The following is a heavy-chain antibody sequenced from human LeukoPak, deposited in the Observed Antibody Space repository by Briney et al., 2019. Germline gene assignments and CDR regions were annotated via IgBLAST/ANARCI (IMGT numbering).Heavy chain of an antibody. CDR1: GGTFSSYA. J-gene: IGHJ6*03. Sequence: ASVKVSCKASGGTFSSYAISWVRQAPGQGLEWMGGIIPIFGTANYAQKFQGRVTITTDESTSTAYMELSSLRSEDTAVYYCARTPLYGDYDLYYYYYMDVWGKGTTVTVPS. D-gene: IGHD4-17*01. CDR3: ARTPLYGDYDLYYYYYMDV. V-gene: IGHV1-69*05. CDR2: IIPIFGTA.